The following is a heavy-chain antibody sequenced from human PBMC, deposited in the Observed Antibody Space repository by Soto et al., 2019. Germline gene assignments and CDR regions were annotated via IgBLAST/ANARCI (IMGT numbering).Heavy chain of an antibody. CDR2: IVVASGQT. CDR3: SADRPDIGVGWWV. D-gene: IGHD2-15*01. V-gene: IGHV1-58*02. Sequence: ASVKVSCKASGSGFIRSGIQWVRQAHGQRLEWIGWIVVASGQTNYAQNFRGRVAITRDTSTATAYIELTGLTSEDTAVYFCSADRPDIGVGWWVWGQGTTVTVSS. CDR1: GSGFIRSG. J-gene: IGHJ6*02.